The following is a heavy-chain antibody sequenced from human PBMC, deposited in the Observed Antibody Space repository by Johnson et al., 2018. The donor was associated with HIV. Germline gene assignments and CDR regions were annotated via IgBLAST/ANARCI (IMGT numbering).Heavy chain of an antibody. CDR3: ARTQVVYAHFDI. CDR1: GFSFSDYY. D-gene: IGHD2-8*02. Sequence: QMLLVESGGGLVKPGGSLRLSCAASGFSFSDYYLSWFRQAPGKGLEWVSYISSTATHIDYADSVKGRFTISRDNAKNSLYLQMNSLRADDTAVYYCARTQVVYAHFDIWGQGTMVTVSS. V-gene: IGHV3-11*04. CDR2: ISSTATHI. J-gene: IGHJ3*02.